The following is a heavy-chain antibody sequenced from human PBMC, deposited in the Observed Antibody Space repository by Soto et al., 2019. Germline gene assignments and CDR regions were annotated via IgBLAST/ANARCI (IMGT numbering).Heavy chain of an antibody. Sequence: GGSLRLSCAASGFTFSSYGMHWVRQAPGKGLEWVAVISYDGSNKYYADSVKGRFTISRDNSKNTLYLQMNSLRAEDTAVYYCAKTSGYYYDSSGYCDYWGQGTLVTVSS. V-gene: IGHV3-30*18. CDR1: GFTFSSYG. J-gene: IGHJ4*02. D-gene: IGHD3-22*01. CDR2: ISYDGSNK. CDR3: AKTSGYYYDSSGYCDY.